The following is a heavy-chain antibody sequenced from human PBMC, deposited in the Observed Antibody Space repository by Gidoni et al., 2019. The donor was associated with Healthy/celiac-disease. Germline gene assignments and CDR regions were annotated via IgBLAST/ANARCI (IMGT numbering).Heavy chain of an antibody. CDR3: ARDSGELLPYYFDY. CDR1: GFTFSSYW. V-gene: IGHV3-7*01. J-gene: IGHJ4*02. CDR2: IKQDGSEK. Sequence: EVQLVESGGGLVQPGGSLRRSCAASGFTFSSYWMSWVRQAPGKGLDWVANIKQDGSEKYYVVSVKGRFTISRDNAKNSLYLQMNSLRAEDTAVYYCARDSGELLPYYFDYWGQGTLVTVSS. D-gene: IGHD3-10*01.